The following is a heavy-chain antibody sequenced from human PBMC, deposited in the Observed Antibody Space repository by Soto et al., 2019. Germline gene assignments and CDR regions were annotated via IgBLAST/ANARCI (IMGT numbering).Heavy chain of an antibody. Sequence: GGSLRLSCAASGLTFSGSTMHWVRQASGKGLEWVGRIRSKANSYATEYGASVKGRFTISREDSKNTAYLQMNSLKTEDTAVYYCTRHADLGYCSSTSCYDFDYWGQGTLVTVSS. J-gene: IGHJ4*02. D-gene: IGHD2-2*01. V-gene: IGHV3-73*01. CDR2: IRSKANSYAT. CDR3: TRHADLGYCSSTSCYDFDY. CDR1: GLTFSGST.